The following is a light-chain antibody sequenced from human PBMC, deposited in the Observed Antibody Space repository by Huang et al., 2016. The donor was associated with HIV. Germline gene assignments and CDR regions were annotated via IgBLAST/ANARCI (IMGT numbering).Light chain of an antibody. Sequence: DRVMTQSPVTLSVSSGERATLSCSASQSINTNLAWYQQKPGQAPRLLIYDASTRAIDVPARFSGSGTEIQFTLTISSLQSEDFAVYYCQQYNNWPRTFGQGTKLEIK. V-gene: IGKV3-15*01. CDR1: QSINTN. CDR3: QQYNNWPRT. J-gene: IGKJ2*01. CDR2: DAS.